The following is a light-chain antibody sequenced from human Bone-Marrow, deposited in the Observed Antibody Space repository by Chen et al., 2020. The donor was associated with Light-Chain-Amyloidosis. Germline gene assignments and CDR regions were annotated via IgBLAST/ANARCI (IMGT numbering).Light chain of an antibody. CDR1: NISATS. V-gene: IGLV3-21*02. CDR3: QVYDSSSDHAWV. Sequence: SYVLTQAPSVSVAPGQTARITCGGLNISATSVHWYQQRPGQAPVLVLYDDRDRPSGIPERFSGSNSGNTAALTISRVEAGDEADYYCQVYDSSSDHAWVFGGGTRLSVL. CDR2: DDR. J-gene: IGLJ3*02.